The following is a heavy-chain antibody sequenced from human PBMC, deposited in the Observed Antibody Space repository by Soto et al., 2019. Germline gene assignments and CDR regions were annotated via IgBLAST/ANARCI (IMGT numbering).Heavy chain of an antibody. CDR1: GLTFRNYP. CDR3: VKISQSRPDVVNYVFEI. Sequence: EVQLLESGGGLEQPGGSLRLSCIASGLTFRNYPMSWVRQVPGKGLEWVAGIRGSGGATYYADSVKGRFTISRDNAKDKVLLQINSLGVEDTAVYYFVKISQSRPDVVNYVFEIWCQGTMVSVSS. J-gene: IGHJ3*02. CDR2: IRGSGGAT. D-gene: IGHD2-15*01. V-gene: IGHV3-23*01.